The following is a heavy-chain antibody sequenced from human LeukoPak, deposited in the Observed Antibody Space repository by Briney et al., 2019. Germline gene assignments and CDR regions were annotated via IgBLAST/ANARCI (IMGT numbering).Heavy chain of an antibody. CDR3: ARDASVLRGVKFEYFQH. CDR1: GYTFTTYG. Sequence: ASVKVSCKASGYTFTTYGISRVRQAPGQGLEWMGWISAYNGNTNYAQKLQGRVTMTTDTSTSTAYMELRSLRSDDTALYYCARDASVLRGVKFEYFQHWGQGTLVTVSS. D-gene: IGHD3-10*01. CDR2: ISAYNGNT. J-gene: IGHJ1*01. V-gene: IGHV1-18*01.